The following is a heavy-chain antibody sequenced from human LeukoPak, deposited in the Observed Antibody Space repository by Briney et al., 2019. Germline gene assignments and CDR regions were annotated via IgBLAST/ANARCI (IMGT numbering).Heavy chain of an antibody. J-gene: IGHJ6*02. V-gene: IGHV1-3*01. Sequence: ASVKVSCKASGYTFTSYAMHWVRQAPGQRLEWMGWINAGNGNTKYSQKFQGRVTITRDTSASTAYMELSSLRSEDTAVYYCARERRYSSSWYLYYYYGMDVWGQGTTVTVSS. D-gene: IGHD6-13*01. CDR3: ARERRYSSSWYLYYYYGMDV. CDR1: GYTFTSYA. CDR2: INAGNGNT.